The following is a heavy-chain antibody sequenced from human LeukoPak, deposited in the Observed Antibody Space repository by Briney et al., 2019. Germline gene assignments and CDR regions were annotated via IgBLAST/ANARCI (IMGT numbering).Heavy chain of an antibody. CDR2: IRYDGSNK. J-gene: IGHJ4*02. D-gene: IGHD3-10*01. V-gene: IGHV3-30*02. CDR3: ARVTTSGSYKFDY. CDR1: GFTFSSYG. Sequence: GESLRLSCAASGFTFSSYGMHWVRQAPGKGLEWVAFIRYDGSNKYYADSVKGRFTISRDNSKNTLYLQMNSLRAEDTAVYYCARVTTSGSYKFDYWGQGTLVTVSS.